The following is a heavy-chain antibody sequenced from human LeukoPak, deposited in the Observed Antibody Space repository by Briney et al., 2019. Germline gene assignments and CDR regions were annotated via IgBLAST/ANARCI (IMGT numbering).Heavy chain of an antibody. Sequence: ASVKVSCKASGYIFNSFGISWVRQAPGKGLEWVGWVSAYNGKTNYAQELQGRVTMTTDTSTSTGYMELRSLRSDDTAVYYCARDLGETGSIFWDYWGQGTLVTVSS. CDR3: ARDLGETGSIFWDY. J-gene: IGHJ4*02. CDR2: VSAYNGKT. V-gene: IGHV1-18*01. D-gene: IGHD3-9*01. CDR1: GYIFNSFG.